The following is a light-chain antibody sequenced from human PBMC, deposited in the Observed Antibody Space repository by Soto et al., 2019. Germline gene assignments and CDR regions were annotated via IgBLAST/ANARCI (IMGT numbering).Light chain of an antibody. J-gene: IGKJ2*01. CDR3: HQRSNWYT. CDR1: QSVGSY. Sequence: EILLTQTPDTMSLYPGESAPLSCRASQSVGSYLSWYQQKPGQAPRLLIYASSTRATGIPARFSGSGSGIDFTLTSSRLEPEEVAFYYRHQRSNWYTFGQGTKLETK. V-gene: IGKV3-11*01. CDR2: ASS.